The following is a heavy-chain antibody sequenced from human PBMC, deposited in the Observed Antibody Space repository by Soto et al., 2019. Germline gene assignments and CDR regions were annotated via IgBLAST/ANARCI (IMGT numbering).Heavy chain of an antibody. D-gene: IGHD3-3*01. V-gene: IGHV1-18*04. CDR1: GYTFTSYG. J-gene: IGHJ6*02. CDR2: IRDYNGNK. Sequence: APVKVSCKAAGYTFTSYGISWVRQAPGQGLEWMGWIRDYNGNKNYAQKLQGRVTMTTDTSTSKAYMELRSLKSDDTAVYYCARGPTITISLMDVWGQGTTVTVSS. CDR3: ARGPTITISLMDV.